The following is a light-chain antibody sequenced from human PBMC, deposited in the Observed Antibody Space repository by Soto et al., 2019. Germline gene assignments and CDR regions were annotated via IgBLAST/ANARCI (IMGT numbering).Light chain of an antibody. J-gene: IGKJ1*01. V-gene: IGKV3-20*01. Sequence: EVVLTQSPGTLSLSPGERATLSCRASQNIIGTSLAWYQQRPGQAPRLLIYEASSRATGIPGRFSGSGSGTDFSLTISRLEPEDFAVYYCQQYGSSPPMTFGQGTKVEIK. CDR3: QQYGSSPPMT. CDR2: EAS. CDR1: QNIIGTS.